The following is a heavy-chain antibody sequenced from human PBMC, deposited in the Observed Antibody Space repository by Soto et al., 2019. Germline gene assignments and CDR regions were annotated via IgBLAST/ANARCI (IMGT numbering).Heavy chain of an antibody. J-gene: IGHJ4*01. V-gene: IGHV1-46*01. CDR1: GYTFTSYY. CDR2: INPSGGST. Sequence: ASVKVSCKASGYTFTSYYMHWVRQAPGQGLEWMGIINPSGGSTSYAQKFQGRVTMTRDTSTSTVYMELSSLRSEDTAVYYCARNLMDYDILTSYYMAYYFDYWGQGTLVTVSS. CDR3: ARNLMDYDILTSYYMAYYFDY. D-gene: IGHD3-9*01.